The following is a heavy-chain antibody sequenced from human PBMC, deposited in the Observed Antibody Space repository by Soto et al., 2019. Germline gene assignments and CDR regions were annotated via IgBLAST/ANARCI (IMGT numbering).Heavy chain of an antibody. V-gene: IGHV1-3*01. J-gene: IGHJ6*03. CDR3: ARDRYSNYSYYYYMDV. D-gene: IGHD4-4*01. Sequence: QVQLVQSGAEVKKPGASVKVSCKASGYTFTSYAMHWVRQAPGQRLEWMGWINAGNGNTKYSQKFQGRVTITRDTSASTAYMELSSLRSEDTAVYYCARDRYSNYSYYYYMDVWGKGTTVTVSS. CDR2: INAGNGNT. CDR1: GYTFTSYA.